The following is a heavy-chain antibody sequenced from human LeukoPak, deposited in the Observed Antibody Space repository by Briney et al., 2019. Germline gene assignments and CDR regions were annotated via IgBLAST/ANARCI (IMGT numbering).Heavy chain of an antibody. J-gene: IGHJ5*02. CDR1: GGTFKSYA. D-gene: IGHD3-10*01. CDR3: ARGAHSGSYSSWFHP. V-gene: IGHV1-69*05. CDR2: IIPMFAPA. Sequence: GSSVKVSCKASGGTFKSYAITWVRQAPGQGLEWMGGIIPMFAPARYAQNFQGRVTITTDESTSTAYMELSSLKSEDTAAYYCARGAHSGSYSSWFHPWGQGTLVTVSS.